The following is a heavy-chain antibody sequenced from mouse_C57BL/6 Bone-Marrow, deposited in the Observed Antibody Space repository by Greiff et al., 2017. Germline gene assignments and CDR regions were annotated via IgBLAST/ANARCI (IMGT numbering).Heavy chain of an antibody. CDR3: AIMVTSYFDY. CDR1: GYSITSGYY. CDR2: ISYDGSN. D-gene: IGHD2-2*01. Sequence: EVKLVESGPGLVKPSQSLSLTCSVTGYSITSGYYWNWIRQFPGNKLEWMGYISYDGSNNYNPSLKNRISITRDTSKNQFLLKLNSVTTEDTATYYCAIMVTSYFDYWGQGTTLTVSS. J-gene: IGHJ2*01. V-gene: IGHV3-6*01.